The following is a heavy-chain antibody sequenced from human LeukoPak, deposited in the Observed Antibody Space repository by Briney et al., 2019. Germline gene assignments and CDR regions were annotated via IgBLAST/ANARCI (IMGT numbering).Heavy chain of an antibody. CDR1: GGSFSGYY. Sequence: SETLSLTCAVYGGSFSGYYWSWIRQPPGKGLEWIGEINHSGSTNYNPSLKSRVTISVDTSKNQFSLKLSSVTAADTAVYYCARMMGDYYDLHEYWGQGTLVTVSS. CDR3: ARMMGDYYDLHEY. J-gene: IGHJ4*02. D-gene: IGHD2-21*02. V-gene: IGHV4-34*01. CDR2: INHSGST.